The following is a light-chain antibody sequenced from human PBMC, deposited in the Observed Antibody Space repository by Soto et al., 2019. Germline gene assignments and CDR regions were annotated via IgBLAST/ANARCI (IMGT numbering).Light chain of an antibody. V-gene: IGKV1-17*01. Sequence: DIQMTQSPSSLSASVGDRVTITCRASQGIRNNLGWFQQKPGRAPKCLIYTASSLQSGVPSRFSGSGSGTEFTLTSSSLQPEDLGTYFCLQHDTYPLTFGGGTRVEIK. CDR1: QGIRNN. CDR2: TAS. CDR3: LQHDTYPLT. J-gene: IGKJ4*01.